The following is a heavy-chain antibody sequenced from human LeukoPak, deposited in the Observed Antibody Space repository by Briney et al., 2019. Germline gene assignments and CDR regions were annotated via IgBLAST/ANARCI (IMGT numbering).Heavy chain of an antibody. CDR2: ISSSSSYI. D-gene: IGHD6-13*01. CDR1: GFTFSSYS. Sequence: GGSLRLSCAASGFTFSSYSMNWVRQAPGKGLEWVSSISSSSSYIYYADSVEGRFTISRDNAKNSLYLQMNSLRAEDTAVYYCARFVTAAGLLDYWGQGTLVTVSS. J-gene: IGHJ4*02. CDR3: ARFVTAAGLLDY. V-gene: IGHV3-21*01.